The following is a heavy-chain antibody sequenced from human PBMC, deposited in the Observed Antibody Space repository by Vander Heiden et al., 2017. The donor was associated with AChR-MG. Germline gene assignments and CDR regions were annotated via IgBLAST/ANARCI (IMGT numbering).Heavy chain of an antibody. J-gene: IGHJ4*02. CDR1: GFTFSSYS. Sequence: EVQLVESGGGLVKPGGSLRLSCAASGFTFSSYSMNWVRQAPGKGLEWVSSISSSSSYIYYADSVKGRFTISRDNAKNSLYLQMNSLRAEDTAVYYCARVSKGSTSWPFDYWGQGTLVTVSS. CDR2: ISSSSSYI. CDR3: ARVSKGSTSWPFDY. V-gene: IGHV3-21*01. D-gene: IGHD2-2*01.